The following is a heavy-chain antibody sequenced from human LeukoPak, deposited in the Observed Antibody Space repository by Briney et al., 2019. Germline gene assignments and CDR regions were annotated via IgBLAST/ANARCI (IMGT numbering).Heavy chain of an antibody. CDR2: IYYSGLT. V-gene: IGHV4-59*01. Sequence: PSETLSLTCTVSGGSISSYYWYWVRQPPGKGLECIGHIYYSGLTNYNPSLKSRVTISIDTSKKQFSLKFTSVTAADTAVYYCARNGYSSGWFVDYWGQGTLVTVSS. CDR1: GGSISSYY. CDR3: ARNGYSSGWFVDY. J-gene: IGHJ4*02. D-gene: IGHD6-19*01.